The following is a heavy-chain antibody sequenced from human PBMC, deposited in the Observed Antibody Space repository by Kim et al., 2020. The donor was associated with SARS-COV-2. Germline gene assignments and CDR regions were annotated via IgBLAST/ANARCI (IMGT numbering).Heavy chain of an antibody. V-gene: IGHV4-34*01. D-gene: IGHD2-2*01. CDR2: INHSGST. CDR1: GGSFSGYY. J-gene: IGHJ6*02. CDR3: ASKYCSSTSCHPAPYYYGMDV. Sequence: SETLSLTCAVYGGSFSGYYWSWIRQPPGKGLEWIGEINHSGSTNYNPSLKSRVTISVDTSKNQFSLKLSSVTAADTAVYYCASKYCSSTSCHPAPYYYGMDVWGQWTTVTVSS.